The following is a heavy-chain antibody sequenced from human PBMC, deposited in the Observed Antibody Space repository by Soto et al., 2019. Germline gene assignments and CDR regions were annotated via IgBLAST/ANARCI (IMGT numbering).Heavy chain of an antibody. J-gene: IGHJ4*02. CDR2: IRSKTNSYAT. Sequence: GGSLRLSCAASGFTFGGSAMHWVRQAPGKGLEWVGHIRSKTNSYATAYAESVKGRFTISRDDSMNTAYLQKNSLKTEDTAVYFCTRQTDAVQWLVVPTDYNFDYWGQGTLVTVSS. D-gene: IGHD6-19*01. V-gene: IGHV3-73*01. CDR1: GFTFGGSA. CDR3: TRQTDAVQWLVVPTDYNFDY.